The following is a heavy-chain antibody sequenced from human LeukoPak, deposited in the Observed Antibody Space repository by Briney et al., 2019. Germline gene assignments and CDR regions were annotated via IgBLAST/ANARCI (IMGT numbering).Heavy chain of an antibody. V-gene: IGHV3-23*01. D-gene: IGHD2-2*01. CDR1: GFTFSSYA. CDR3: AKEGAHLVVVPAAETWLAP. CDR2: ISGSGGST. J-gene: IGHJ5*02. Sequence: GGSLRLSCAASGFTFSSYAMSWVRQAPGKGLEWVSAISGSGGSTYYADSAKGRCTISRDNSKNTLYLQMNSLRAEDTAVYYCAKEGAHLVVVPAAETWLAPWGQGTLVTVSS.